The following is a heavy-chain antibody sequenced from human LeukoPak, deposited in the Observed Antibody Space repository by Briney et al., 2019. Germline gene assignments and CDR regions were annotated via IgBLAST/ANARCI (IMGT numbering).Heavy chain of an antibody. D-gene: IGHD1-26*01. CDR3: TRWYRDFGSFDY. CDR2: IKSKTDGGTT. V-gene: IGHV3-15*01. Sequence: PGGSLRLSCAASGFTFSNAWMSWVRQAPGKGLEWVGRIKSKTDGGTTDYAAPVKGRFTISRDDSKNTLYLQMNSLKTEDTAVYYCTRWYRDFGSFDYWGQGTLVTVSS. CDR1: GFTFSNAW. J-gene: IGHJ4*02.